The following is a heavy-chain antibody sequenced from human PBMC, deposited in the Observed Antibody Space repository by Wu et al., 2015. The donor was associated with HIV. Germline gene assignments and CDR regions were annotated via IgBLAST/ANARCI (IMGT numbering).Heavy chain of an antibody. CDR2: IIPIFGTA. J-gene: IGHJ3*02. CDR3: ASDSSGQFDAFDI. D-gene: IGHD3-22*01. CDR1: GGTFSSYA. Sequence: QVQLVQSGAEVKKPGSSVKVSCKASGGTFSSYAINWVRQAPGQGLEWMGGIIPIFGTASFAQRFQGRVTITADESTSTAYMELRSLRSEDTAVYYCASDSSGQFDAFDIWGQGDNGHRLF. V-gene: IGHV1-69*12.